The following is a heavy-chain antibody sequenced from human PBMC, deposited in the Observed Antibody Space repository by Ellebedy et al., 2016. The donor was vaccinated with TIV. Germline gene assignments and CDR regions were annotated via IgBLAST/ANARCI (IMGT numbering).Heavy chain of an antibody. Sequence: SETLSLTCAVSGGSISSYYWSWIRQPPGKGLEWIGYIFSSGSTTYNPSLKSRLTISVDTSKKQVSLKLTSVTAADTAVYYCARSGLTFFAVKDAFDIWGQGTMVTVSA. CDR1: GGSISSYY. V-gene: IGHV4-4*08. CDR3: ARSGLTFFAVKDAFDI. CDR2: IFSSGST. J-gene: IGHJ3*02. D-gene: IGHD3-3*01.